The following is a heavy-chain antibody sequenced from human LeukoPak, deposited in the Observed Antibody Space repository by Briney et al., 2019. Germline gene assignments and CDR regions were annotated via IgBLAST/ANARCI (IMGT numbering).Heavy chain of an antibody. CDR3: TTVAWGGRLDFHH. J-gene: IGHJ4*02. V-gene: IGHV3-15*01. D-gene: IGHD3-16*01. CDR1: GFTFTNAW. CDR2: IKSKTDGGTT. Sequence: GGSLRLSCAASGFTFTNAWMSWFRQAPGKGLKWVGRIKSKTDGGTTDYAAPVKGRFSISRDDSKNILYLEMNSLKTGDTAVYYCTTVAWGGRLDFHHWGQGTLVTVSS.